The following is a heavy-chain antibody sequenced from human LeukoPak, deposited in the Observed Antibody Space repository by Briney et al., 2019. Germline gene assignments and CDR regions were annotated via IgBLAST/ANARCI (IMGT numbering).Heavy chain of an antibody. Sequence: GGSLRLSCAASGFTFSSYAIHWVRQAPGKGLEWVAVISYDGSNKYYPDSVKGRFTISRDNSKNTLYLQMNSLRAEDTAVYYCARDRWYYDILTGSTRYYYYYGMDVWGQGTTVTVSS. V-gene: IGHV3-30*04. J-gene: IGHJ6*02. D-gene: IGHD3-9*01. CDR3: ARDRWYYDILTGSTRYYYYYGMDV. CDR1: GFTFSSYA. CDR2: ISYDGSNK.